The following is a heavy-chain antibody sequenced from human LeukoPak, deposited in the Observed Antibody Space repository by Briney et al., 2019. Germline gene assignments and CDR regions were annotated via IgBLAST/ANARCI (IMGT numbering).Heavy chain of an antibody. CDR2: IYYSGST. CDR1: GGSISSYY. J-gene: IGHJ2*01. D-gene: IGHD3-22*01. Sequence: SETLSLTCTVSGGSISSYYWSWIRQPPGKGLEWVGYIYYSGSTNYKPSLKSRVTISVVTSKNQFSLKLSSVTAADTAVYYCARDSRPAHYYDSSVQDWYFDLWGRGTLVTVSS. CDR3: ARDSRPAHYYDSSVQDWYFDL. V-gene: IGHV4-59*01.